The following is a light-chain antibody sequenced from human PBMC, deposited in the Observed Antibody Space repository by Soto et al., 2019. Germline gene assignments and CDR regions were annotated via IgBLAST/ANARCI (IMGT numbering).Light chain of an antibody. J-gene: IGKJ2*01. CDR2: AAS. V-gene: IGKV1-27*01. Sequence: DIQMTQSPSSLSASVGNRVTITCRASQGMSNYLAWYQQKPGKVPKLLIYAASTLQSGVPSRFSGSGSGTDFTLTISSLQPEDVATYYCQKYNSAPRTAFGQGTKLEIK. CDR3: QKYNSAPRTA. CDR1: QGMSNY.